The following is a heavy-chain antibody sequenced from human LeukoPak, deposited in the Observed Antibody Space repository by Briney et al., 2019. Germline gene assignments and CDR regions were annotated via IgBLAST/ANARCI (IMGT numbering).Heavy chain of an antibody. J-gene: IGHJ4*02. D-gene: IGHD2-21*02. V-gene: IGHV1-2*02. CDR3: ARDKGGVVTSTNFDY. CDR1: GYTFTGYY. CDR2: INPNTGGT. Sequence: GASVKVSCKASGYTFTGYYLQWVRQAPGQGLEWMGWINPNTGGTYLTQRFKGRVTMTSDTSISTVYMELSRLRPDDTAVYYCARDKGGVVTSTNFDYWGQGTLVTVSS.